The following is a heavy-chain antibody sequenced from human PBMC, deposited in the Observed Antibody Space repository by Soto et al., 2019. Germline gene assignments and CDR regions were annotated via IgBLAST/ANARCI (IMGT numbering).Heavy chain of an antibody. CDR2: IYPIHGTA. V-gene: IGHV1-69*10. CDR3: ARYLAAAAGGMDV. J-gene: IGHJ6*02. CDR1: GGTFSGKA. D-gene: IGHD6-13*01. Sequence: SVKVSCKASGGTFSGKAISWVRQAAGKGLEWVGGIYPIHGTANYAQKLQGRVTITADKSTSTTYIELSSLRSEDTAVYYCARYLAAAAGGMDVWGQGTTVTVSS.